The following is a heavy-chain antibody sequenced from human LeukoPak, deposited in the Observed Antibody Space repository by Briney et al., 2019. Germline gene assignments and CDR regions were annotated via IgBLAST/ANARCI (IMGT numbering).Heavy chain of an antibody. CDR3: ATVGSGSYSGY. V-gene: IGHV4-59*12. CDR2: IYYSGST. Sequence: SETLSLTCTVSGGSISSYYWSWIRQPPGKGLEWIGYIYYSGSTYYNPSLKSRVTISVDTSKNQFSLKLSSVTAADTAVYYCATVGSGSYSGYWGQGTLVTVSS. CDR1: GGSISSYY. J-gene: IGHJ4*02. D-gene: IGHD1-26*01.